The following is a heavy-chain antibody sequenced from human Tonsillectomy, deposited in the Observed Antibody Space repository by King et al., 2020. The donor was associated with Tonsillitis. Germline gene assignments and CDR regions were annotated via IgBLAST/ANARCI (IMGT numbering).Heavy chain of an antibody. CDR2: ISVYNGNT. D-gene: IGHD6-19*01. CDR3: VRGHISVVDTGCDH. V-gene: IGHV1-18*04. J-gene: IGHJ5*02. CDR1: GYTFISYG. Sequence: QLVQSGAEVKKPGASVKVSCKASGYTFISYGITWVRQAPGQGLEWMGWISVYNGNTNYEQKLQGRVTMTTDTTTSTAYMELRSLRSDDTAVYYCVRGHISVVDTGCDHWGQGTLVTVSP.